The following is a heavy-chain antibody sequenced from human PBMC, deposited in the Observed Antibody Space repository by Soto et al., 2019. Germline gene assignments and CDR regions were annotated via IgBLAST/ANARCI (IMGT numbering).Heavy chain of an antibody. V-gene: IGHV1-69*12. D-gene: IGHD3-22*01. CDR1: GGTFSSFG. J-gene: IGHJ6*02. CDR3: ARPGSQRLIHQYYYTMDV. Sequence: QVQLVQSGAEVKKPGSSVNVSCKASGGTFSSFGISWVRQAPGQGLEWMGGIIPIFGTTNYAQKFQGRVAITADESTRTAYMELSSLRSEDTAVYYCARPGSQRLIHQYYYTMDVWGQGTTVTVSS. CDR2: IIPIFGTT.